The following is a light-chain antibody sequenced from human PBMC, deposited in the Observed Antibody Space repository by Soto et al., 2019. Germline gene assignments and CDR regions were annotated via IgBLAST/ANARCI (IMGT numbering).Light chain of an antibody. V-gene: IGKV3-20*01. CDR3: QQYGSSPPT. J-gene: IGKJ1*01. CDR2: GAS. Sequence: EIVLTQSPGTLSLSPGERATLSCRASQSVSTNYLAWYQRKPGQAPRLLIYGASSRATDIPDRFSGSGSWTDFTLTIPRLEPEDFAVYYCQQYGSSPPTFGQGTKVEIK. CDR1: QSVSTNY.